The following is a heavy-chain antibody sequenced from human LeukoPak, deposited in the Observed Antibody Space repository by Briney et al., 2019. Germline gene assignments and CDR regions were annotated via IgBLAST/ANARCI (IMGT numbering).Heavy chain of an antibody. Sequence: GGSLRLSCAASGSTFSSYAMHWVRQAPGKGLEYVSGISTNGGSTYYADSVKGRFTISRDNSKNTLFLQMGSLRAEDTAIYYCARDPYSGAYGDTYYYYMDVWGKGTTVTISS. CDR2: ISTNGGST. D-gene: IGHD1-26*01. J-gene: IGHJ6*03. CDR1: GSTFSSYA. CDR3: ARDPYSGAYGDTYYYYMDV. V-gene: IGHV3-64*02.